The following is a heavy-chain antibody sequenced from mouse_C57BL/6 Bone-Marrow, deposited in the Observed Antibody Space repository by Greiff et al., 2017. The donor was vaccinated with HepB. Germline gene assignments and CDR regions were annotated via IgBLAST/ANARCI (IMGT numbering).Heavy chain of an antibody. V-gene: IGHV1-76*01. Sequence: QVQLQQSGAELVRPGASVKLSCKASGYTFTDYYINWVKQRPGQGLEWIARIYPGSGNTYYNEKFKGKATLTAEKSSSTAYMQLSSLTSEDSAVYFCARERSYVYYFDYWGQGTTLTVSS. J-gene: IGHJ2*01. D-gene: IGHD2-12*01. CDR3: ARERSYVYYFDY. CDR2: IYPGSGNT. CDR1: GYTFTDYY.